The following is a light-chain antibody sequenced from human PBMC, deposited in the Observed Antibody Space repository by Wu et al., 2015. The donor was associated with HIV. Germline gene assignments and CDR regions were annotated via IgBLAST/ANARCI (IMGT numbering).Light chain of an antibody. CDR3: QQYDSYPT. V-gene: IGKV1-5*03. CDR2: KAS. CDR1: QSISNW. J-gene: IGKJ1*01. Sequence: DIQMTQSPSTLSVSVGDRVTITCRASQSISNWLAWYQQKPGKAPKLLIYKASHLEGGVPSRFSGSGSGTVFTLTISSLQPEDFATYYCQQYDSYPTFGQGTKVEMK.